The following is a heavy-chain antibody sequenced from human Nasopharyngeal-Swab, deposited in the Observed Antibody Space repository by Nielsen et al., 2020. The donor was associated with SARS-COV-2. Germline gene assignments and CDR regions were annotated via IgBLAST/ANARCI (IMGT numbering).Heavy chain of an antibody. CDR2: ISTYNGNT. CDR3: ARDGGYSYGYGSNYADY. Sequence: ASVKVSCKASGYTFTSYGISWVRQAPGQGLEWMGWISTYNGNTNYAQKLQGRVTMTTDTSTSTTYMELRSLRSDDTAVYYCARDGGYSYGYGSNYADYWGQGTLVTVSS. D-gene: IGHD5-18*01. J-gene: IGHJ4*02. V-gene: IGHV1-18*04. CDR1: GYTFTSYG.